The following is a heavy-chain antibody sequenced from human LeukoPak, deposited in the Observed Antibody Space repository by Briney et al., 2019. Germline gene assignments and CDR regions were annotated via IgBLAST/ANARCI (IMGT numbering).Heavy chain of an antibody. V-gene: IGHV3-66*01. CDR2: IYSGGST. J-gene: IGHJ5*02. Sequence: GGSLRLSCAASGFTFSSYSMSWVRQAPGKGLEWVSVIYSGGSTYYADSVKGRFTISRDNSKNTLYLQMNSLRAEDTAVYYCARDIVGWFDPWGQGTLVTVSS. D-gene: IGHD2-15*01. CDR3: ARDIVGWFDP. CDR1: GFTFSSYS.